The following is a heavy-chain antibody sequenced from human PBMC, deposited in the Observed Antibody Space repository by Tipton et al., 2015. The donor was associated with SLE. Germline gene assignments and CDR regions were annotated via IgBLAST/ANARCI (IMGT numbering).Heavy chain of an antibody. CDR1: GGYFSGYY. CDR3: AKYEVGSVDP. J-gene: IGHJ5*02. Sequence: LRLSCAVYGGYFSGYYWTWIRQPPGKGLGWIGEINHSGSPNYNPSLKSRVTISLDTSKNQFSLKVNSVTAGDTAVYYCAKYEVGSVDPWGQGILVTVSS. V-gene: IGHV4-34*01. D-gene: IGHD1-26*01. CDR2: INHSGSP.